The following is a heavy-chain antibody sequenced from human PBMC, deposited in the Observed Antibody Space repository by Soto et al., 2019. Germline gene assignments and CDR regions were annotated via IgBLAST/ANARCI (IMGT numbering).Heavy chain of an antibody. Sequence: GESLKISCKGSGYSFTSYWIGWVRQMPGKGLEWMGIIYPGDSDTRYSPSFQGQVTISADKSISTAYLQWSSLKASDTAMYYCARRGVIGQQLAHQFDPWGQGTLVTVSS. CDR3: ARRGVIGQQLAHQFDP. J-gene: IGHJ5*02. V-gene: IGHV5-51*01. D-gene: IGHD6-13*01. CDR1: GYSFTSYW. CDR2: IYPGDSDT.